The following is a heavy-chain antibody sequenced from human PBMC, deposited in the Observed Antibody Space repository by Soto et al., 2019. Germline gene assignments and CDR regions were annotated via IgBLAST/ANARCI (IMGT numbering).Heavy chain of an antibody. D-gene: IGHD3-22*01. CDR3: ARDYSGYYDSSGTYYGMDV. CDR2: IIPIFGTA. J-gene: IGHJ6*04. Sequence: QVQLVQSGAEVKKPGSSVKVSCKASGGTFSSYAISWVRQAPGQGLEWMGGIIPIFGTANYAQKFQGRVTITADESTSTAYMELSSLRSDDTAVYYCARDYSGYYDSSGTYYGMDVWGKGTTVTVSS. V-gene: IGHV1-69*12. CDR1: GGTFSSYA.